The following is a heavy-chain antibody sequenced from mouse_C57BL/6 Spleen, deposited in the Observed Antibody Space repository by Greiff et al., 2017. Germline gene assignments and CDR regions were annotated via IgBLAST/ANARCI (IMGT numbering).Heavy chain of an antibody. CDR3: TAYGNSDY. CDR1: GFNIKDDY. Sequence: EVKLVESGAELVRPGASVKLSCTASGFNIKDDYMHWVKQRPEQGLEWIGWIDPENGDTEYASKFQGKATITADTSSNTAYLQLSSLTSEDTAVYYCTAYGNSDYWGQGTTLTVSS. J-gene: IGHJ2*01. V-gene: IGHV14-4*01. CDR2: IDPENGDT. D-gene: IGHD2-1*01.